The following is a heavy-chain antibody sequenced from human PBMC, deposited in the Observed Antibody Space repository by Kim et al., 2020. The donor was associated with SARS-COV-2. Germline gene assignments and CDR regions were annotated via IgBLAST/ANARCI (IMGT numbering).Heavy chain of an antibody. CDR3: AKELDAFDI. J-gene: IGHJ3*02. Sequence: TTNYADSVKGRFTISRDNAKNTLYLQMNSLRAEDTAVYYCAKELDAFDIWGQGTMVTVSS. CDR2: TT. V-gene: IGHV3-74*01.